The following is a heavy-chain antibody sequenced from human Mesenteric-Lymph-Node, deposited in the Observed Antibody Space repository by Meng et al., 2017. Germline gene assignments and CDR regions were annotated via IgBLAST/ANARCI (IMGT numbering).Heavy chain of an antibody. CDR2: INHSGST. V-gene: IGHV4-34*01. Sequence: GSLRLSCAVYGGSFSGYYWSWIRQPPGKGLEWIGEINHSGSTNYNPSLKSRVTISVDTSKNQFSLKLSSVTAADTAVYYCARVNGCSGGSCYLRYYYYGMDVWGQGTTVTVSS. CDR1: GGSFSGYY. CDR3: ARVNGCSGGSCYLRYYYYGMDV. J-gene: IGHJ6*02. D-gene: IGHD2-15*01.